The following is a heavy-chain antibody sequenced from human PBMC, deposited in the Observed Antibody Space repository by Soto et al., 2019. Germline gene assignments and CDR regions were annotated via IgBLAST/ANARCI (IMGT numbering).Heavy chain of an antibody. V-gene: IGHV4-30-2*01. Sequence: PSETLSLTCAVSGGSITSGTFSWTWIRQPPGKGLEFNGSIYYTGGTYYNPSLKSRVTISVDRSKNHFSLSLNYVAAAETAMWCCGRGTLFRKVYYDATDYKFFDYFGQLTLVTVCS. D-gene: IGHD3-22*01. CDR2: IYYTGGT. J-gene: IGHJ4*02. CDR1: GGSITSGTFS. CDR3: GRGTLFRKVYYDATDYKFFDY.